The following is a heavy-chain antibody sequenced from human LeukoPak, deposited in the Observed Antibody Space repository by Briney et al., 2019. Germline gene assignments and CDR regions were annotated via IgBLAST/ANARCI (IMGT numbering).Heavy chain of an antibody. CDR3: ARHFSRYSNYASAATSLDY. Sequence: PSETLSLTCAVSGYSISSGYYWGWIRQPPGKGLEWIGSIYPSGSTYYNPSLKSRVTISVDTSKNQFSLKLSSVTAADTAVYYCARHFSRYSNYASAATSLDYWGQGTLVTVSS. D-gene: IGHD4-11*01. CDR2: IYPSGST. V-gene: IGHV4-38-2*01. CDR1: GYSISSGYY. J-gene: IGHJ4*02.